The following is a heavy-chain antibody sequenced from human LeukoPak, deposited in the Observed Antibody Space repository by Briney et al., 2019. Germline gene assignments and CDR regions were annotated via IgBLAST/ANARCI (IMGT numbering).Heavy chain of an antibody. CDR3: AKVGYGDLAH. D-gene: IGHD4-17*01. CDR2: ISGPGEFT. CDR1: GLTVTNAW. J-gene: IGHJ4*02. V-gene: IGHV3-23*01. Sequence: PGGSLRLSCAASGLTVTNAWMNWVRQAPGKGLEWVSSISGPGEFTYYAESVKGRFTISRDNPENTVYLQMNSLRVDDTAVYYCAKVGYGDLAHWGQGTLVPVSS.